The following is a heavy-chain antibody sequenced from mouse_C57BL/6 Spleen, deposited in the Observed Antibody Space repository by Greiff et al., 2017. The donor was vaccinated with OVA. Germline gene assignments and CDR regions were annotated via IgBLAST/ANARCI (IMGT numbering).Heavy chain of an antibody. Sequence: VQLQQSGAELVKPGASVKLSCTASGFNIKDYYMHWVKQRTEQGLEWIGRIDPEDGETKYAPKFPGKATITADTSSNTAYLQLSSLTSEDTAVYYCARKFYDYGFDYWGQGTTLTVSS. CDR1: GFNIKDYY. J-gene: IGHJ2*01. CDR2: IDPEDGET. V-gene: IGHV14-2*01. CDR3: ARKFYDYGFDY. D-gene: IGHD2-4*01.